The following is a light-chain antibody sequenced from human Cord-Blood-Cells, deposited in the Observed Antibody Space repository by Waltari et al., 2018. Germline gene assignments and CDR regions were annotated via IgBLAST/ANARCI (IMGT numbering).Light chain of an antibody. CDR3: CSYAGSSTWV. V-gene: IGLV2-23*01. CDR2: EGS. CDR1: SSDVGSYNL. Sequence: QSALTQPSSVSGAPGQSITISCTGHSSDVGSYNLVSWYQQHPGKAPKLMIYEGSKRPSGVSNRFSGTKSDNTASLTISGLQAEDEADYYCCSYAGSSTWVYGGGTKLTVL. J-gene: IGLJ3*02.